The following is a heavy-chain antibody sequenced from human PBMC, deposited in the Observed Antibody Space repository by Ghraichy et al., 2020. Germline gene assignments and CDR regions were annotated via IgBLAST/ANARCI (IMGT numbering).Heavy chain of an antibody. CDR3: ARDEGVGAKDWYFDL. Sequence: SETLSLTCTVSGGSISSYYWSWIRQPPGKGLEWIGYIYYSGSTNYNPSLKSRVTISVDTSKNQFSLKLSSVTAADTAVYYCARDEGVGAKDWYFDLWGRGTLVTVSS. D-gene: IGHD1-26*01. CDR1: GGSISSYY. J-gene: IGHJ2*01. V-gene: IGHV4-59*01. CDR2: IYYSGST.